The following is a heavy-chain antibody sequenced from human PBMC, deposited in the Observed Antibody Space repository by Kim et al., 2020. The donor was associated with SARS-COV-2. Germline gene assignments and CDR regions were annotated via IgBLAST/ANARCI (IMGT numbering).Heavy chain of an antibody. V-gene: IGHV4-4*02. CDR1: GGSISSSNW. CDR3: ARDGTMVRGVIRTYYFDY. J-gene: IGHJ4*02. Sequence: SETLSLTCAVSGGSISSSNWWSWVRQPPGKGLEWIGEIYHSGSTNYNPSLKSRVTISVDKSKNQFSLKLSSVTAADTAVYYCARDGTMVRGVIRTYYFDYWGQGTLVTVSS. CDR2: IYHSGST. D-gene: IGHD3-10*01.